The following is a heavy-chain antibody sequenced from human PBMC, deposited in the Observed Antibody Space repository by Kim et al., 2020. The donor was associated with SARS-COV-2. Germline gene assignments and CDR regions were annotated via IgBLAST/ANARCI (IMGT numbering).Heavy chain of an antibody. CDR2: MNPNSGNT. V-gene: IGHV1-8*01. J-gene: IGHJ6*02. D-gene: IGHD2-2*01. Sequence: ASVKVSCKASGYTFTSYDINWVRQATGQGLEWMGWMNPNSGNTGYAQKFQGRVTMTRNTSISTAYMELSSLRSEDTAVYYCARPGRYCSSTSCPYGMDVWGQGTTVTVSS. CDR3: ARPGRYCSSTSCPYGMDV. CDR1: GYTFTSYD.